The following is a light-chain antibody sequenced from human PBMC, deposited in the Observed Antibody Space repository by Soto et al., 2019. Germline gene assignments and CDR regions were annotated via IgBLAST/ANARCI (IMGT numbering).Light chain of an antibody. V-gene: IGLV2-8*01. J-gene: IGLJ1*01. CDR3: VSFAGGTYV. Sequence: QSALTQPPSASGSPGQSVTISCTGTSSDVGAYIFVSWYQQHPGKAPTLMVYDVNRRPPGVPDRFFGSKSGNTASLTVSGLQAEDEADYYCVSFAGGTYVFGTGTKLTVL. CDR1: SSDVGAYIF. CDR2: DVN.